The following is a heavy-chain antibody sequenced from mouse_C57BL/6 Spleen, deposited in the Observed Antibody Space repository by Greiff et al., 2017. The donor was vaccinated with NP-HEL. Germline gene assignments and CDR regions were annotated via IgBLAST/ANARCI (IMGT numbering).Heavy chain of an antibody. V-gene: IGHV2-9*02. CDR3: ARLEDI. Sequence: QVQLKQSGPGLVAPSQSLSITCTVSGFSLTSYGVHWVRQPPGKGLEWLGVIWAGGSTNYNSALMSRLSLSKDNAKRQVFVKMNSLQTADTAMYYCARLEDIWGQGTTLTVSS. CDR1: GFSLTSYG. CDR2: IWAGGST. D-gene: IGHD1-3*01. J-gene: IGHJ2*01.